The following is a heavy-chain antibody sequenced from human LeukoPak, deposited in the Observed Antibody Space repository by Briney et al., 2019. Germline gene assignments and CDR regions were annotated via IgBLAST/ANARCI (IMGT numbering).Heavy chain of an antibody. V-gene: IGHV3-11*04. J-gene: IGHJ4*02. CDR2: ISSSGSTI. Sequence: GGSLRLSCAASGFTFSDYYMSWIRQAPGKGLEWVSYISSSGSTIYYADSVRGRFTISRDNAKNSLYLQMNSLRAEDTAVYYCARSFYYYDSDYWGQGTLVTVSS. CDR3: ARSFYYYDSDY. CDR1: GFTFSDYY. D-gene: IGHD3-22*01.